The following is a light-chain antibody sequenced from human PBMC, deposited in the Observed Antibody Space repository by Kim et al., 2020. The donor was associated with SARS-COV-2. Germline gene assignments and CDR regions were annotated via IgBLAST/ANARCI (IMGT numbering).Light chain of an antibody. J-gene: IGKJ5*01. Sequence: AIQLTQSPSSLSASVGDRVTITCRASQAISSGLAWYQQKPGKAPNLLIFDASTLESGVPSRFSGSGSGTDFTLTINSLQPEDFATYNCQQFNSYPINFGQGTRLEIK. CDR2: DAS. CDR1: QAISSG. CDR3: QQFNSYPIN. V-gene: IGKV1-13*02.